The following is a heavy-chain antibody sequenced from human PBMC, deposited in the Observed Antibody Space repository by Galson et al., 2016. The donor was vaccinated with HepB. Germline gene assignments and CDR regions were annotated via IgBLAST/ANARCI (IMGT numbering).Heavy chain of an antibody. D-gene: IGHD6-19*01. Sequence: APGKGLEWVSVISYDGTNKYYVDSVKGRFTISRDNSKNMLYLQMNSLRAEDTAVYYCARGPRAITVAATGANLDNWGQGTLFTVSS. CDR2: ISYDGTNK. CDR3: ARGPRAITVAATGANLDN. V-gene: IGHV3-30*04. J-gene: IGHJ4*02.